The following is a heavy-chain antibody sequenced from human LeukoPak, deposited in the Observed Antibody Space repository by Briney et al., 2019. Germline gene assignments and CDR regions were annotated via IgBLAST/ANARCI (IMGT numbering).Heavy chain of an antibody. Sequence: PGGSLRLSCAASGFTFSSYAMSWVRQAPGEGLEWVSGISGSGAYTYYADSVKGRFTISRDNPENTLYLQMNSLRAEDTAVYYCAKGGCSGGTCYSTFWGRGTLVTVSS. CDR3: AKGGCSGGTCYSTF. CDR1: GFTFSSYA. V-gene: IGHV3-23*01. J-gene: IGHJ4*02. CDR2: ISGSGAYT. D-gene: IGHD2-15*01.